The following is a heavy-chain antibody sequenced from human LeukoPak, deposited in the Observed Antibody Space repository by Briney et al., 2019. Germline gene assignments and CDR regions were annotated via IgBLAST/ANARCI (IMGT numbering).Heavy chain of an antibody. D-gene: IGHD5-18*01. V-gene: IGHV4-59*01. CDR1: GGSISSYY. CDR2: IYYSAST. Sequence: SETLSLTCTVSGGSISSYYWSWIRQPPGKGLEWIGYIYYSASTNYNPSLKSRVTISVDTSKNQFSLKLSSVTAADTAVYYCARGGQLWQYFDYWGQGTLVTVSS. CDR3: ARGGQLWQYFDY. J-gene: IGHJ4*02.